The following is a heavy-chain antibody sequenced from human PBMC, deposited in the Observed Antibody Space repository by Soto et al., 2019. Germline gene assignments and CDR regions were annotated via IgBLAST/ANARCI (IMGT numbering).Heavy chain of an antibody. CDR2: INPNSGGT. CDR3: ARPDIYYYDSSGYPSSGAFDI. V-gene: IGHV1-2*02. J-gene: IGHJ3*02. D-gene: IGHD3-22*01. Sequence: ASVKVSCKASGYTFTGYYMHWVRQAPGQGLEWMGWINPNSGGTNYAQKFQGRVTMTRDTSISTAYMELSRLRSDDTAVYYCARPDIYYYDSSGYPSSGAFDIWG. CDR1: GYTFTGYY.